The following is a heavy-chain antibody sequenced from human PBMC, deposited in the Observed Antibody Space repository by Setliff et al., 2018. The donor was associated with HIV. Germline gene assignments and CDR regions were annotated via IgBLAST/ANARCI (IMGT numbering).Heavy chain of an antibody. CDR2: IYDSGVT. V-gene: IGHV4-59*11. Sequence: SETLSLTCTVSGATISRHFWSWIRQSPGKVLEWIGTIYDSGVTKYNPSLKTRVSVSVDTSRSHLSLSLTSVTPADTAVYYCARRQWGTSAYYEFFQQWGQAPWSPLL. J-gene: IGHJ1*01. CDR1: GATISRHF. CDR3: ARRQWGTSAYYEFFQQ. D-gene: IGHD3-3*01.